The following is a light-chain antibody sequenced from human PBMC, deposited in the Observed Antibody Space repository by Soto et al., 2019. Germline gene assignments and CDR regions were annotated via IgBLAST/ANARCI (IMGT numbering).Light chain of an antibody. Sequence: DIVMTQSPDSLAVSLGERATINCKSSQSVFYTSNNKNYLAWYQHKAGQPPKLLIYWASTRESGFPDRFRASGSGTAFTLTINSLQAEDVAVYYCQQYYRTPYTFGQGTKLEIK. V-gene: IGKV4-1*01. CDR2: WAS. CDR3: QQYYRTPYT. J-gene: IGKJ2*01. CDR1: QSVFYTSNNKNY.